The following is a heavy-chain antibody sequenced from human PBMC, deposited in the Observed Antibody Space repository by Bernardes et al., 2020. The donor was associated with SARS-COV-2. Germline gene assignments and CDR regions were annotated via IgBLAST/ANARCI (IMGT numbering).Heavy chain of an antibody. CDR3: ARGSGNYYFDY. J-gene: IGHJ4*02. D-gene: IGHD6-19*01. Sequence: GGAPGLSCEGAGFTFSSYWVDWGRQSPGGGGGWRPRINNDGGSANYGGSVKGRFTISRDNAKNTLYLQMTSLTADDTALYYCARGSGNYYFDYWGRGTLITVSS. CDR1: GFTFSSYW. CDR2: INNDGGSA. V-gene: IGHV3-74*01.